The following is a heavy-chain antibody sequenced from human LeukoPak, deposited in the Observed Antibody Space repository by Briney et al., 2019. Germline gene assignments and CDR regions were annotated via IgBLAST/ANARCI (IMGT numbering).Heavy chain of an antibody. CDR1: GGSISSSSYY. Sequence: SETLSLTCTVSGGSISSSSYYWGWIRHPPGKGLEWIGSIYYSGSTYYNPSLKSRVTISVDTSKNQFSLKLSSVTAADTAVYYCARRITMVRGVIINYFDYWGQGTLVTVSS. J-gene: IGHJ4*02. CDR2: IYYSGST. V-gene: IGHV4-39*01. D-gene: IGHD3-10*01. CDR3: ARRITMVRGVIINYFDY.